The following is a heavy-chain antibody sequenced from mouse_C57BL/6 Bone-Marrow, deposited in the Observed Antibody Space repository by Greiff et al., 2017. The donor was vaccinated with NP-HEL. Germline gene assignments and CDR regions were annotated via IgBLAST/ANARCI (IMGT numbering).Heavy chain of an antibody. CDR1: GFTFSSYD. Sequence: DVHLVESGGGLVKPGGSLKLSCAASGFTFSSYDMSWVRQTPEKRLEWVATISDGGSYTYYPDNVKGRFTISRDNAKNNLYLQMSHLKSEDTAMYYCARDGWDDFDYWGQGTTLTVSS. D-gene: IGHD4-1*01. V-gene: IGHV5-4*01. CDR3: ARDGWDDFDY. CDR2: ISDGGSYT. J-gene: IGHJ2*01.